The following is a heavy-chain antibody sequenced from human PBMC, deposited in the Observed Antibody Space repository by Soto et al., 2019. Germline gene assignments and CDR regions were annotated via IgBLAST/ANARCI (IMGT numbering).Heavy chain of an antibody. CDR3: ARGELDPTIDY. Sequence: EVQLVESGGGLVQPGGSLRLSCAASGFSLRSRSMNWVRQAPGKGLEWVSYISGSSTTIYYTDSVKGRFTISRDNAKNSLYLQMNSLRHEDTAVYYCARGELDPTIDYWGQGTQVTVSS. CDR1: GFSLRSRS. V-gene: IGHV3-48*02. J-gene: IGHJ4*02. D-gene: IGHD1-1*01. CDR2: ISGSSTTI.